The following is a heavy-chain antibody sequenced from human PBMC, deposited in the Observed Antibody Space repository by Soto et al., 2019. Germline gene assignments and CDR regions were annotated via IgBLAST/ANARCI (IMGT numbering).Heavy chain of an antibody. D-gene: IGHD4-17*01. CDR2: ISYDGSNK. CDR1: GFTFSSYG. V-gene: IGHV3-30*03. CDR3: ASRSNDYGDYVLRYYYYGMDV. J-gene: IGHJ6*02. Sequence: QVQLVESGGGVVQPGRSLRLSCAASGFTFSSYGMHWVRQAPGKGLEWVAAISYDGSNKYYADSVKGRFTISRDNSKNPLYLQMNSLRAEDTAVYYCASRSNDYGDYVLRYYYYGMDVWGQGTTVTVSS.